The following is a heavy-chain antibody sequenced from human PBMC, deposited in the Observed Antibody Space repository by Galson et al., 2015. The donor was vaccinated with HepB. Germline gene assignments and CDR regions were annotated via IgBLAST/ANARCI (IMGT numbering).Heavy chain of an antibody. Sequence: SLRLSCAASGFILSNYGMQWVRQPPGRGLRWGAVISSDGGTQYYADSVKGRFTISRDTSKNMLHLQMNSLRPEDTAVYYCVKESGIPQYGAYFDYWGQGALVTVSS. CDR3: VKESGIPQYGAYFDY. CDR2: ISSDGGTQ. V-gene: IGHV3-30*18. D-gene: IGHD4/OR15-4a*01. J-gene: IGHJ4*02. CDR1: GFILSNYG.